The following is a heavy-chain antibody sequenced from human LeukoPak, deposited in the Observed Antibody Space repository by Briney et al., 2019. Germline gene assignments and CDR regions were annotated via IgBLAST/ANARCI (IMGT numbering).Heavy chain of an antibody. CDR2: INPNSGGT. V-gene: IGHV1-2*06. CDR1: GYIFTESY. D-gene: IGHD3-22*01. Sequence: ASVKVSCKASGYIFTESYIHWVRQAPGQGLEWMGRINPNSGGTNYAQKFQGRVTMTWDTSISTAYMELSRLRSDDTAVYYCARDRITMIVVVNADGPDYWGQGTLVTVSS. CDR3: ARDRITMIVVVNADGPDY. J-gene: IGHJ4*02.